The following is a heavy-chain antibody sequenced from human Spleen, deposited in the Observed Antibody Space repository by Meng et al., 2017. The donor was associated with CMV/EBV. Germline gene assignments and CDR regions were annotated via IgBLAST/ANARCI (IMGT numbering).Heavy chain of an antibody. V-gene: IGHV4-38-2*02. CDR1: GYSISSGYY. CDR3: ARVGYCSSTSCYSGGGMDV. D-gene: IGHD2-2*01. CDR2: IYHSGST. Sequence: SETLSLTCTVSGYSISSGYYWGWIRQPPGKGLEWIGSIYHSGSTYYNPSLKSRVTISVDTSKNQFSLKLSSVTAADTAVYYCARVGYCSSTSCYSGGGMDVWGQGTTVTVSS. J-gene: IGHJ6*02.